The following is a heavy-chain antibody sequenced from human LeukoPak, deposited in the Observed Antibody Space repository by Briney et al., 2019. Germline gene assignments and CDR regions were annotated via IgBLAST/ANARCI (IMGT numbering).Heavy chain of an antibody. V-gene: IGHV4-34*01. CDR2: INHSGST. CDR1: GGSFSGYY. J-gene: IGHJ6*03. Sequence: MTSETLSLTCAVYGGSFSGYYWSWIRQPPGKGLEWLGEINHSGSTNYNPSLKSRVTISVDTSKNQFSLKLSSVTAADTAVYYCASDSRGDFYYYYMDVWGKGTTVTVTS. CDR3: ASDSRGDFYYYYMDV. D-gene: IGHD2-21*01.